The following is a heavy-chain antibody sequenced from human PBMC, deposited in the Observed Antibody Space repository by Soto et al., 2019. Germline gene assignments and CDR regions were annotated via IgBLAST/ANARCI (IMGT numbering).Heavy chain of an antibody. V-gene: IGHV4-4*02. CDR1: GGSIRTSNW. CDR3: ARRPRGWSSTSCYTPMGV. D-gene: IGHD2-2*02. CDR2: IYHSGST. Sequence: NLSETLSHTCALSGGSIRTSNWWSWVRQPPGNRLEGIGEIYHSGSTNYYPSLKSRVTISVDKAKNQFSLKLSSVTAADTAVYSCARRPRGWSSTSCYTPMGVWGQGSTVTASS. J-gene: IGHJ6*02.